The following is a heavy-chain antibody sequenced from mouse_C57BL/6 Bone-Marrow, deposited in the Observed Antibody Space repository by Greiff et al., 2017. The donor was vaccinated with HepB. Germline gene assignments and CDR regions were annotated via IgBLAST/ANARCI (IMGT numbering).Heavy chain of an antibody. J-gene: IGHJ4*01. CDR2: IYPYNDGT. CDR3: ARPHYYSNYDYAMDY. D-gene: IGHD2-5*01. CDR1: GYTFTSYV. Sequence: LVESGPELVKPGASVKMSCKASGYTFTSYVMHWVKQKPGQGLEWIGYIYPYNDGTKYNEKFKGKATLTSDKSSSTAYMELSSLTSEDSAVYYCARPHYYSNYDYAMDYWGQGTSVTVSS. V-gene: IGHV1-14*01.